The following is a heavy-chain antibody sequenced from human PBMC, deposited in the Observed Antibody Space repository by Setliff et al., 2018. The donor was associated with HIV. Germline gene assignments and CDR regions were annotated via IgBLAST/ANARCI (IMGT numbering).Heavy chain of an antibody. Sequence: PGESXKIFCKGSGYSFTSYWISWVRQMPGKGLEWMGIIYPGDSDTRYSPSFQGQVTISADKSISTAYLQWSSLKASDTAMYYCARSPIRYCSGGSCYSGFDYWGQGTLVTVSS. D-gene: IGHD2-15*01. CDR2: IYPGDSDT. CDR3: ARSPIRYCSGGSCYSGFDY. CDR1: GYSFTSYW. J-gene: IGHJ4*02. V-gene: IGHV5-51*01.